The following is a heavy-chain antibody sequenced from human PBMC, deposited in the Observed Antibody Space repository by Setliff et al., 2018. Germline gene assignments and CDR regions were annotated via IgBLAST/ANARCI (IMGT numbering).Heavy chain of an antibody. CDR3: AREMEAAGQRAFDI. CDR2: INSDGSST. J-gene: IGHJ3*02. D-gene: IGHD6-13*01. V-gene: IGHV3-74*01. Sequence: LRLSCAASGITFSSYWMHWVRQAPGKGLVWVSHINSDGSSTSYADSVKGRFTMSRDNANNALYLQMNSLTAEDTAVYYCAREMEAAGQRAFDIWGQGTMVTVSS. CDR1: GITFSSYW.